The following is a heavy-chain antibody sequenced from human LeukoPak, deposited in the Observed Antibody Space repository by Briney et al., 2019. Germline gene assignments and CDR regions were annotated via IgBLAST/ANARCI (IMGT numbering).Heavy chain of an antibody. D-gene: IGHD3-22*01. V-gene: IGHV1-2*06. Sequence: GASVKVSCKASGYTFTGYYIHWVRQAPGQGLEWMGRINPNSGGTNYAQKFQGRVTMTTDTSTSTAYMELRSLRSDDTAVYYCARDGFDYYDSSGGEFDYWGQGTLVTVSS. CDR2: INPNSGGT. J-gene: IGHJ4*02. CDR1: GYTFTGYY. CDR3: ARDGFDYYDSSGGEFDY.